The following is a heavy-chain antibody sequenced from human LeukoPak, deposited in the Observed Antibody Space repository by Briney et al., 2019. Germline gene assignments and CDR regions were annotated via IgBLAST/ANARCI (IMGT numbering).Heavy chain of an antibody. CDR3: ARDRAAVGTSRWFDP. CDR1: GDTFSTYS. Sequence: ASVKVSCKTSGDTFSTYSISWLRQAPGQGLEWMGRIIPIFRSAVYAQKFQGRVTITADESTSTAYMELSSLTSDDTAVYYCARDRAAVGTSRWFDPWGQGTLVIVSS. V-gene: IGHV1-69*13. D-gene: IGHD6-13*01. CDR2: IIPIFRSA. J-gene: IGHJ5*02.